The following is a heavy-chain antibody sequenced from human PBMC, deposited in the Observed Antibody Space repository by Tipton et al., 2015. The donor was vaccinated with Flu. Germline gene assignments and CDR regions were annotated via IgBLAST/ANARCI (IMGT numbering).Heavy chain of an antibody. CDR3: ARALQNYFDY. V-gene: IGHV4-59*06. Sequence: TLSLTCTVSGDSINNNYWSWVRQPAGKGLEWIGYIYYSGSTYYNPSLKSRVTISIDTSKNQFSLKLSSVTAADTAVYYCARALQNYFDYWGQGTLVTVSS. CDR2: IYYSGST. CDR1: GDSINNNY. J-gene: IGHJ4*02.